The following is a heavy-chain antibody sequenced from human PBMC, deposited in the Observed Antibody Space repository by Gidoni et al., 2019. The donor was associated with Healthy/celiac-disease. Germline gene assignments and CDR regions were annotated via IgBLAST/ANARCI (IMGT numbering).Heavy chain of an antibody. Sequence: HVQLQQWGAGLMMPSETLLLNCAVYGGFFSGYYWSWFRQPPGKGLAWIGEINLSRSHNYDPALESRVSITVGTTNNHFSLRQSSGTAADAAVYYCSGSRLYDSTSDWFDHWGQGTLVTVSS. V-gene: IGHV4-34*01. J-gene: IGHJ5*02. CDR1: GGFFSGYY. CDR2: INLSRSH. D-gene: IGHD2-2*01. CDR3: SGSRLYDSTSDWFDH.